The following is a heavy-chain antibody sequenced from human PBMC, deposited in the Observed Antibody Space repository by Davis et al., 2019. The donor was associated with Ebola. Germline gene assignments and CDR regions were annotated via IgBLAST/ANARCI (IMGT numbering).Heavy chain of an antibody. CDR3: ANDYSSSPHGMDV. V-gene: IGHV3-9*01. CDR1: GIICDYYA. CDR2: ISWNSGTI. D-gene: IGHD6-13*01. Sequence: SLMTSCTSSGIICDYYAIHWVRQAQGKGLEWVSGISWNSGTIGYADSVKGRFTISRDNAKNSLYLQMNSLRAEDTALYYCANDYSSSPHGMDVWGQGTTVTVSS. J-gene: IGHJ6*02.